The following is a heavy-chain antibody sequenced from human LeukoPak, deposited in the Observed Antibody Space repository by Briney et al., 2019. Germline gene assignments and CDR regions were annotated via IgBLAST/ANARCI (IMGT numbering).Heavy chain of an antibody. CDR2: IYYSGST. D-gene: IGHD3-10*01. V-gene: IGHV4-59*01. CDR1: GGSISSYY. Sequence: SETLSLTCTVSGGSISSYYWSWIRQPPGKGLEWIGYIYYSGSTNYNPSLKSRVTISVDTSKNQFSLKLSSVTAADTAVYYCARVTGYYGSGHYYCYGMDVWGQGTTVTVSS. CDR3: ARVTGYYGSGHYYCYGMDV. J-gene: IGHJ6*02.